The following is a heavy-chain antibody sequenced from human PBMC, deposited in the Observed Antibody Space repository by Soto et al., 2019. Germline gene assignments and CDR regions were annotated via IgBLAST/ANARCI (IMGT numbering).Heavy chain of an antibody. D-gene: IGHD2-15*01. CDR2: IIPILGIA. V-gene: IGHV1-69*02. CDR1: GGTFSSYT. CDR3: ASREVCSGGSCYSDHYYYYYYMDV. Sequence: ASVKVSCKASGGTFSSYTISWVRQAPGQGLEWMGRIIPILGIANYAQKFQGRVTITADKSTSTAYMELSSLRSEDTAVYYCASREVCSGGSCYSDHYYYYYYMDVWGKGTTVTVSS. J-gene: IGHJ6*03.